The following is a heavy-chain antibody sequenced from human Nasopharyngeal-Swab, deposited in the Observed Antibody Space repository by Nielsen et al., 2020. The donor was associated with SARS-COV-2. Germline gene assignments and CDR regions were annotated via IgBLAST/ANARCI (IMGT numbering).Heavy chain of an antibody. CDR2: LGVGGGPT. Sequence: GESLKISCAASGFSFSTHAMTWIRQAPGKGLEWVSSLGVGGGPTYYADSAKGRFTISRDHAKNSLYLQMSSLRVEDTAVYYCARDRDWAFDVWGQGAVVTVSS. CDR1: GFSFSTHA. D-gene: IGHD2-21*01. V-gene: IGHV3-23*01. CDR3: ARDRDWAFDV. J-gene: IGHJ3*01.